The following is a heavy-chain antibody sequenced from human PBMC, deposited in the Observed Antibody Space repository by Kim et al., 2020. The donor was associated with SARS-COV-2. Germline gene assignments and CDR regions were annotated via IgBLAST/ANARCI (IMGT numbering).Heavy chain of an antibody. CDR2: ISARGGEK. V-gene: IGHV3-23*01. CDR3: ADPPESDC. CDR1: GFTFSNYA. Sequence: GGSLRLSCAASGFTFSNYAMSWVRQAPGKGLEWVSTISARGGEKFYADSVKGRFTISRDNSKNMVWLQMNSLRVEDTAVYYCADPPESDCWGQGTLVTVSS. J-gene: IGHJ4*02.